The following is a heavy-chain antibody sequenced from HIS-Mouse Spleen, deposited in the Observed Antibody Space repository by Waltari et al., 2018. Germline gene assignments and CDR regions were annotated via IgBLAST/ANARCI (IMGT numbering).Heavy chain of an antibody. J-gene: IGHJ4*02. Sequence: QLQLQESGPGLVKHSETLSLTCTVPGGSISSSSYYWGWIRQPPGKGLEWIGSIYYSGSTYYNPSLKSRVTISVDTSKNQFSLKLSSVTAADTAVYYCARSGIAARFYWGQGTLVTVSS. CDR1: GGSISSSSYY. CDR2: IYYSGST. CDR3: ARSGIAARFY. V-gene: IGHV4-39*07. D-gene: IGHD6-6*01.